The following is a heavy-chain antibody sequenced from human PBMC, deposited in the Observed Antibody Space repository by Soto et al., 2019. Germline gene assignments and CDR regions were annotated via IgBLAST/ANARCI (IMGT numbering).Heavy chain of an antibody. J-gene: IGHJ4*02. CDR3: ARGEERVAMPSGY. Sequence: ASVKVSCKASGYTFSSHATHWVRQAPGQRLEWMGWINGGNGDTKYSQKFQDRVTITRDTSASTAYMELSSLRSEDTAVYYCARGEERVAMPSGYWGQGTLVTVSS. V-gene: IGHV1-3*01. CDR2: INGGNGDT. CDR1: GYTFSSHA. D-gene: IGHD2-2*01.